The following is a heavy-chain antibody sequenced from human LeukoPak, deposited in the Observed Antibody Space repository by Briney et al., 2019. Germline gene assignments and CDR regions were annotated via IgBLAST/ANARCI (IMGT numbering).Heavy chain of an antibody. D-gene: IGHD3-22*01. CDR3: ARFKYYDSSGYYYVLGAFDI. V-gene: IGHV4-34*01. CDR2: INHSGST. Sequence: SETLSLTCTVSGGSISSYYWNWIRQPPGKGLEWIGEINHSGSTNYNPSLKSRVTISVDTSKNQFSLKLSSVTAADTAVYYCARFKYYDSSGYYYVLGAFDIWGQGTMVTVSS. CDR1: GGSISSYY. J-gene: IGHJ3*02.